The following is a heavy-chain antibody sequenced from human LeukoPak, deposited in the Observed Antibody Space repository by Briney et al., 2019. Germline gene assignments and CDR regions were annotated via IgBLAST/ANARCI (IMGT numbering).Heavy chain of an antibody. D-gene: IGHD2-15*01. CDR2: ISSSGSTI. CDR3: ARERICSGGSCPFDP. V-gene: IGHV3-48*03. J-gene: IGHJ5*02. Sequence: GGSRRLSCAASGFTFSSYEMNWVRQAPGKGLEWVSYISSSGSTIYYADSVKGRFTISRDNAKNSLYLQMNSLRAEDTAVYYCARERICSGGSCPFDPWGQGTLVTVSS. CDR1: GFTFSSYE.